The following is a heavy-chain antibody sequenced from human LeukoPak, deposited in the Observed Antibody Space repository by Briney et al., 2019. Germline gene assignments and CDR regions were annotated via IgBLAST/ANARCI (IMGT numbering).Heavy chain of an antibody. CDR3: ARAGNKWVDYYDSSGLRYDY. CDR2: IYTSGST. Sequence: PSETLSLTCTVSGGSISSGSYYWSWIRQPAGKGLEWIGRIYTSGSTNYNPSLKSRVTISVDTSKNQFSLKLSSVTAADTAVYYCARAGNKWVDYYDSSGLRYDYWGQGTLVTVSS. J-gene: IGHJ4*02. D-gene: IGHD3-22*01. V-gene: IGHV4-61*02. CDR1: GGSISSGSYY.